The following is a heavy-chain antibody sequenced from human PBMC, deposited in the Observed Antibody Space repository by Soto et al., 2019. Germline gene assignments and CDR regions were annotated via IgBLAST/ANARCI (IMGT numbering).Heavy chain of an antibody. CDR2: VSSDGRQK. J-gene: IGHJ1*01. Sequence: QAQLVESGGGVVQPGRSLRISCVLSGFIFSDYAMHWVRQTPGKGLEWVAIVSSDGRQKFYTDSVKGRFTISKEFSNNTLFLQVNSLRPEDSGTYFCTRDARPYSIYRGGGLGLWGQGTLVTVSS. CDR1: GFIFSDYA. CDR3: TRDARPYSIYRGGGLGL. V-gene: IGHV3-30*03. D-gene: IGHD4-4*01.